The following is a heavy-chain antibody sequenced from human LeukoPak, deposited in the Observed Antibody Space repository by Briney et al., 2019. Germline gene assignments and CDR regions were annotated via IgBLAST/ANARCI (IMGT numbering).Heavy chain of an antibody. V-gene: IGHV4-61*05. CDR3: ATVLSHGYSDS. D-gene: IGHD5-18*01. J-gene: IGHJ4*02. CDR2: VYYDGST. Sequence: PSETLSLTCTVSGGSISGSTSYWGWIRQPPGKGLEWIGYVYYDGSTNYNPSLRSRVTISLDTSKNQFSLRLNSVTAADTAVYYCATVLSHGYSDSWGQGTLVTVSS. CDR1: GGSISGSTSY.